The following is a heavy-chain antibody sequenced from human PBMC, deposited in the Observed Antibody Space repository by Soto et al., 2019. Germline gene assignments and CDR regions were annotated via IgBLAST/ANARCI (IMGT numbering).Heavy chain of an antibody. D-gene: IGHD3-9*01. CDR2: INHSGST. CDR3: ARNDYDILTGPQHHNWFDP. V-gene: IGHV4-34*01. J-gene: IGHJ5*02. CDR1: GGSFSGYY. Sequence: SETLSLTCAVYGGSFSGYYWSWIRQPPGKGLEWIGEINHSGSTNYNPSLKSRVTISLDTSKNQFSLKLSSVTAADTAVYYCARNDYDILTGPQHHNWFDPWGQGTLVTVSS.